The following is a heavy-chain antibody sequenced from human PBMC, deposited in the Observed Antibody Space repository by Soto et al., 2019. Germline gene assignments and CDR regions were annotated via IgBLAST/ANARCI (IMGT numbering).Heavy chain of an antibody. D-gene: IGHD6-13*01. Sequence: GASVKVSCKASGYTFTSYAMHWVRQAPGQRLEWMGWINAGNGNTKYSQKFQGRVTITRDTSASTAYMELSSLRSEDTAVYYCARDRGDSRSWFSQNNWFDPWGQGTLVTVSS. CDR2: INAGNGNT. V-gene: IGHV1-3*01. CDR1: GYTFTSYA. J-gene: IGHJ5*02. CDR3: ARDRGDSRSWFSQNNWFDP.